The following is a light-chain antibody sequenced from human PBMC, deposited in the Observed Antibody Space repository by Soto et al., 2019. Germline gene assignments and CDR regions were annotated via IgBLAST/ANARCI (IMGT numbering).Light chain of an antibody. V-gene: IGLV2-14*01. CDR3: SSYTSSSTSWV. J-gene: IGLJ3*02. Sequence: QSALTQPASVSGSPGQSITISCTGTSSDVGGYNYVSWYQQHPGKAPKLMIYDVSNRPSGVSNRFSGSKSGNTASLTISGLQAEDEAAYYCSSYTSSSTSWVFGGGTKVTVL. CDR2: DVS. CDR1: SSDVGGYNY.